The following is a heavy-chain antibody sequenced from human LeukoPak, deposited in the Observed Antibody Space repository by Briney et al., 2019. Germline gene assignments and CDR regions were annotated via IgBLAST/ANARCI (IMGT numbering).Heavy chain of an antibody. CDR2: INHSGIT. V-gene: IGHV4-34*01. Sequence: SETLSLTCAVYGGSFSGYYWSWIRQPPGKGLEWIGEINHSGITNYNPSLKSRVTISVDTSKNQFSLKLSSVTAADTAVYYCARVIFGYWGQGTLVTVSS. J-gene: IGHJ4*02. CDR3: ARVIFGY. CDR1: GGSFSGYY. D-gene: IGHD3-22*01.